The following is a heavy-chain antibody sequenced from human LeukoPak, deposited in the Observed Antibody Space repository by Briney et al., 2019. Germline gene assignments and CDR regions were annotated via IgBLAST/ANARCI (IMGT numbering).Heavy chain of an antibody. J-gene: IGHJ5*02. CDR3: ARGVYGSGSYYSRWFDP. V-gene: IGHV4-59*01. CDR2: IYYSGST. D-gene: IGHD3-10*01. Sequence: SETLSLTCTVSGVSISSYYWSWLRQPPGKGLEWLGYIYYSGSTNYNPSLKSRVTISVDTSKNQFSLKLSSVTAADTAVYYCARGVYGSGSYYSRWFDPWGQGTLVTVSS. CDR1: GVSISSYY.